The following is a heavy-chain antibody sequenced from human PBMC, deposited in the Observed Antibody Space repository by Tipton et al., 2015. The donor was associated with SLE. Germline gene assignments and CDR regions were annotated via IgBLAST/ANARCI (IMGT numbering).Heavy chain of an antibody. J-gene: IGHJ4*02. V-gene: IGHV4-39*07. CDR3: GRSDPRNCGASRCDGRDDY. Sequence: TLSLTCTVSGGSISDSTYYWGWIRQSPGKGLEGIGSIYSRGNKFYNPTLMSRVTILLDTSKNQFSLSRSSVNAADTAVYFCGRSDPRNCGASRCDGRDDYWGQGTLVAVSS. D-gene: IGHD2-21*01. CDR1: GGSISDSTYY. CDR2: IYSRGNK.